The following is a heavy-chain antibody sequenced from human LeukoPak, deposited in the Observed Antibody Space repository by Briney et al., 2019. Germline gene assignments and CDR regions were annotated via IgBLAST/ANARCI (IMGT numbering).Heavy chain of an antibody. CDR2: IRVGGET. D-gene: IGHD1-26*01. J-gene: IGHJ4*02. V-gene: IGHV3-23*01. Sequence: GGSLRLSFAASGFTFSSYAMSWVRQAPGKGLEWVSAIRVGGETHYADSVKGRFTISRDNSENTLYLQMSGLRAEDTAVYYCAKEAEWEPPPADWGQGTLVTVSS. CDR3: AKEAEWEPPPAD. CDR1: GFTFSSYA.